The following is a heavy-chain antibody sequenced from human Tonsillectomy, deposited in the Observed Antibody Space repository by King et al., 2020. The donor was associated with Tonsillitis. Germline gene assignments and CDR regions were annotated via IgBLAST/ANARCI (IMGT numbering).Heavy chain of an antibody. D-gene: IGHD3-10*01. J-gene: IGHJ3*01. V-gene: IGHV3-23*01. Sequence: ISWVRQAPGKGLVWVSSISAGVGSTYYADSVKGRFTISRDNSKNTLYLEMNSLTVEDSAVYYCANRGNWGQGKMVTVTS. CDR3: ANRGN. CDR2: ISAGVGST.